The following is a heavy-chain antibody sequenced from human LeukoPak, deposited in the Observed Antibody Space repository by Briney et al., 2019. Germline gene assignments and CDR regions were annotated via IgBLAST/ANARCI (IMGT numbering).Heavy chain of an antibody. Sequence: SETLSLTCTVSGGSISSYYWSWIRQPPGKGLEWIGEINHSGSTNYNPSLKSRVTISVDTSKNQFSLKLSSVTAADTAVYYCARVGLYGSGSYWGQGTLVTVSS. CDR2: INHSGST. V-gene: IGHV4-34*01. J-gene: IGHJ4*02. CDR3: ARVGLYGSGSY. D-gene: IGHD3-10*01. CDR1: GGSISSYY.